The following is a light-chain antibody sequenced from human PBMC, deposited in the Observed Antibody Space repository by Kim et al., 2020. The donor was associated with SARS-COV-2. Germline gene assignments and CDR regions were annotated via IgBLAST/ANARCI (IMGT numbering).Light chain of an antibody. V-gene: IGLV2-14*04. J-gene: IGLJ1*01. CDR1: SSDVVGYNY. CDR3: SSYTSSSTYV. CDR2: DVS. Sequence: GQPITVSCTGTSSDVVGYNYVSWYQQHPGKAPKLMIYDVSKRPSGVSNRFSGSKSGNTASLTISGLQAEDEADYYCSSYTSSSTYVFGTGTKVTVL.